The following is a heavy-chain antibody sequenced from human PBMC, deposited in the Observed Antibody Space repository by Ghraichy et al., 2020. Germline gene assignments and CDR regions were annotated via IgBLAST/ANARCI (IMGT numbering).Heavy chain of an antibody. CDR3: AKDLVRSWYLLDDYYYGMDV. Sequence: GGSLRLSCAASGFTFSSYGMHWIRQAPGKGLEWVAVISYDGSNKYYADSVKGRFTISRDNSKNTLYLQMISLRAEDTAVYYCAKDLVRSWYLLDDYYYGMDVWGQGTTVTVSS. CDR1: GFTFSSYG. J-gene: IGHJ6*02. CDR2: ISYDGSNK. V-gene: IGHV3-30*18. D-gene: IGHD6-13*01.